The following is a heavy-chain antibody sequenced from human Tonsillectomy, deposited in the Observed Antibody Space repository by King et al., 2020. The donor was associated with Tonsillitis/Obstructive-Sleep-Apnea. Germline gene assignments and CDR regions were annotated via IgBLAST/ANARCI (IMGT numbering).Heavy chain of an antibody. CDR3: ARDSLGWYFDR. CDR1: GFTFSTYE. D-gene: IGHD5-12*01. V-gene: IGHV3-48*03. Sequence: VQLVESGGGLVQPGGSLRLSCAASGFTFSTYEMNWVRQAPGKGLEWVSFISSSGSTIYYADSVKGRFTISRDNAKNSLYLQMNSLRAEDTAVYYCARDSLGWYFDRWGRGTLVSVSS. CDR2: ISSSGSTI. J-gene: IGHJ2*01.